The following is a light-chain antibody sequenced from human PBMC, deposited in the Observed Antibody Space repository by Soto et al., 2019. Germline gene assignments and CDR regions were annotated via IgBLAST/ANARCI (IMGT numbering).Light chain of an antibody. J-gene: IGKJ1*01. CDR2: AAS. V-gene: IGKV1-39*01. CDR3: QQSNSITWT. Sequence: DIQMTQSPSSLSASVGDRVTITCRASQGISTYLNWYQQKPGKAPKVLIYAASSLQSGVPSRFSGSGSETDFTLTISSLQPEDFATYSCQQSNSITWTFAQGTKLEIK. CDR1: QGISTY.